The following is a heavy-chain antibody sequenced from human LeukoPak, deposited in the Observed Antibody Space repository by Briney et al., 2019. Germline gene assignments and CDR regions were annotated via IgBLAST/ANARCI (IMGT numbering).Heavy chain of an antibody. Sequence: PGGSLRLSCAASGFTFSSYAMHWVRQAPGKGLEWVAVISYDGSNKYYADSVKGRFTISRDNSKNTLYLQMNSLRAGDTAVYYCARGGRLTDYYDSSFPDYWGQGTLVTVSS. CDR3: ARGGRLTDYYDSSFPDY. J-gene: IGHJ4*02. V-gene: IGHV3-30*04. CDR1: GFTFSSYA. CDR2: ISYDGSNK. D-gene: IGHD3-22*01.